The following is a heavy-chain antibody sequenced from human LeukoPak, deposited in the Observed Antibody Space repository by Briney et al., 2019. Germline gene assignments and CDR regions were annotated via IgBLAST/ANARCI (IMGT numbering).Heavy chain of an antibody. CDR1: GGSISSNSYY. Sequence: SEALSLTCTVSGGSISSNSYYCGWIRQPPGKGLEWIGSIYYSGSTYYNPSLKSRVTISVDTSKNQFSLKLSSVTAADTAVYYCASLPPSIGDWGQGTLVTVSS. V-gene: IGHV4-39*01. CDR3: ASLPPSIGD. J-gene: IGHJ4*02. CDR2: IYYSGST.